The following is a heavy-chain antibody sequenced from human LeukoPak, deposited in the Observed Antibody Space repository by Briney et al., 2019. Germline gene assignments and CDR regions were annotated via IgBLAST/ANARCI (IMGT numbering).Heavy chain of an antibody. CDR1: GGSFSGYY. CDR3: ARAKWEQLVPGRPGYYFDY. D-gene: IGHD6-6*01. V-gene: IGHV4-34*01. Sequence: PSETLSLTCAVYGGSFSGYYWSWIRQPPGKGLEWIGEINHSGSTNYNPSLKSRVTISVDTSKNQFSLKLSSVTAADTAVYYCARAKWEQLVPGRPGYYFDYWGQGTLVTVSS. CDR2: INHSGST. J-gene: IGHJ4*02.